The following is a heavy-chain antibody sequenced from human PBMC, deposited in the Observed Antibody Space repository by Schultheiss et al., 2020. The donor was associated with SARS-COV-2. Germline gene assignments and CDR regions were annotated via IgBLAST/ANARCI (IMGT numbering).Heavy chain of an antibody. V-gene: IGHV3-53*01. CDR1: GFTVSSNY. D-gene: IGHD6-19*01. CDR2: IYSCGST. Sequence: GGSLRLSCAASGFTVSSNYMSWVRQAPGKGLEWVSVIYSCGSTYYADSVKGRFTISRDNSKNTLYLHMNSLRAEDTAVYYCAKVPVAGSRYYFDYWGQGTLVTVSS. CDR3: AKVPVAGSRYYFDY. J-gene: IGHJ4*02.